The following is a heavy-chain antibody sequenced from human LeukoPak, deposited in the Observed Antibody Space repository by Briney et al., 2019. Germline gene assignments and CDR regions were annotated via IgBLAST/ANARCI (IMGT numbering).Heavy chain of an antibody. J-gene: IGHJ3*02. CDR3: ARGGVPYGSGSYYPLGAFDI. CDR2: IKQDGSEK. V-gene: IGHV3-7*01. CDR1: GFTFSSYW. Sequence: GGSLRLSRAASGFTFSSYWMSWVRQAPGKGLEWVANIKQDGSEKYYVDSVKGRFTISRDNAKNSLYLQMNSLRAEDTAVYYCARGGVPYGSGSYYPLGAFDIWGQGTMVTVSS. D-gene: IGHD3-10*01.